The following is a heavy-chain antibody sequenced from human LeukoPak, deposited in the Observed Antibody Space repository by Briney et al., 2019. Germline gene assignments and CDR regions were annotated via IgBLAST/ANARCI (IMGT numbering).Heavy chain of an antibody. J-gene: IGHJ3*02. V-gene: IGHV1-2*02. Sequence: ASVKVSCKASGYTFTGYYMHWVRQAPGQGLEWMGWINPNSGGTNYAQKLQGRVTMTRDTSISTAYMELSRLRSDDTAVYYCASDDYYDSSGYYRFRAFDIWGQGTMVTVSS. CDR1: GYTFTGYY. CDR2: INPNSGGT. CDR3: ASDDYYDSSGYYRFRAFDI. D-gene: IGHD3-22*01.